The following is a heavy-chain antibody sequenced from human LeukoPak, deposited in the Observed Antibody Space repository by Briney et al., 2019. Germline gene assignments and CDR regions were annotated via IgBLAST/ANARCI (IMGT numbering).Heavy chain of an antibody. CDR3: AKDPRITAAGTVQYFDY. Sequence: GGSLRLSCAASGFTSSSYAMSWVRQAPGKGLEWVSAISGSGGSTYYADSVKGRFTISRDNSKNTLYLQMNSLRAEDTAVYYCAKDPRITAAGTVQYFDYWGQGTLVTVSS. J-gene: IGHJ4*02. D-gene: IGHD6-13*01. CDR2: ISGSGGST. V-gene: IGHV3-23*01. CDR1: GFTSSSYA.